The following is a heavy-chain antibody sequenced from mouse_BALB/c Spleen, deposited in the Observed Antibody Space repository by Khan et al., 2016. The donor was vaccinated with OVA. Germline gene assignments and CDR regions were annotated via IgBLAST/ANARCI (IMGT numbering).Heavy chain of an antibody. Sequence: VQLKESGAELVRPGALVKLSCKASGFNIKDYYIHWVKQRPEQGLEWIGWIDPENGNTIYDPKFQGKATITADTSSNTAYRQLSSLTSEDTAVYYCTRDGYSPWFVYWGQGTLVTVSA. D-gene: IGHD2-3*01. J-gene: IGHJ3*01. CDR2: IDPENGNT. V-gene: IGHV14-1*02. CDR1: GFNIKDYY. CDR3: TRDGYSPWFVY.